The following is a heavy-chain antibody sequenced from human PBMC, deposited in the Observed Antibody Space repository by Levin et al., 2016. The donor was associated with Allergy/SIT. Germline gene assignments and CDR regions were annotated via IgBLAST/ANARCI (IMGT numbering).Heavy chain of an antibody. J-gene: IGHJ6*02. D-gene: IGHD3-16*01. Sequence: GGSLRLSCKVSGYTFTKLCMHWVRQAPGKGLEWMGSIDHEDGETVYAQKFQGRVTMTEDTSTDTAYMELNSLRYEDTAVYYCAIEDGGGVYYGMDVWGQGTTVTVSS. CDR1: GYTFTKLC. V-gene: IGHV1-24*01. CDR2: IDHEDGET. CDR3: AIEDGGGVYYGMDV.